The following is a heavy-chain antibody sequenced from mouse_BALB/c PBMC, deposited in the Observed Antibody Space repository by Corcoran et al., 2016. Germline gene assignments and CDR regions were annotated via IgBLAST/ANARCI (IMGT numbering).Heavy chain of an antibody. CDR3: ARRGRVRQVYAMDD. D-gene: IGHD2-14*01. Sequence: QVTLKESGPGILKPSQTLSLTCSFSGFSLSTSGMGVGWIRKPSGKGLEWLAHIGWDNDNYYNPSLKSPLTIPKVTSRNQVFLKITSVELSDTATYYCARRGRVRQVYAMDDLVQGTSVTVSS. CDR1: GFSLSTSGMG. J-gene: IGHJ4*01. V-gene: IGHV8-8*01. CDR2: IGWDNDN.